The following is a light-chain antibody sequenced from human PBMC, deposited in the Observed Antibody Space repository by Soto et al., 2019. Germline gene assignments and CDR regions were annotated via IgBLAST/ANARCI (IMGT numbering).Light chain of an antibody. V-gene: IGKV3-20*01. CDR1: QSVSSSY. J-gene: IGKJ1*01. Sequence: ELVLTQSPGTLSLSPGARSTLSCRASQSVSSSYVAWYQQKPGQAPRLLIYGASSRATGIPDRFSGSGSGTDFTLTSSRLETEDFAVYYCQQYGSSPWTFGQGTKVDNK. CDR2: GAS. CDR3: QQYGSSPWT.